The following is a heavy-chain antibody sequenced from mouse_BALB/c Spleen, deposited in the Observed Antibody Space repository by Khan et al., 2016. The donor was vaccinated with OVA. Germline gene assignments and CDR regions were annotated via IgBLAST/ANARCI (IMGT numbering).Heavy chain of an antibody. D-gene: IGHD2-1*01. Sequence: EVQLQESGAEFVKPGASVRLSCTGSDFNIKDTYIHWVKQRPEQGLEWIGRIDPANGDIKYDPKFQGKATIQTDTSSNTAYLQLSSLTSEATAVYYCATLYGNPLPYWGQGTLVTVSA. J-gene: IGHJ3*01. CDR1: DFNIKDTY. CDR3: ATLYGNPLPY. V-gene: IGHV14-3*02. CDR2: IDPANGDI.